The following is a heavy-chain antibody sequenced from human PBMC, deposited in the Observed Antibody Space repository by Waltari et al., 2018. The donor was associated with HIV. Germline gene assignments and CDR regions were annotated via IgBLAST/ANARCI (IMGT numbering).Heavy chain of an antibody. Sequence: QVQLLESGPGLVKPSETLSLTCNVSGGSTSNYFWTWIRQAPGKTLEGIGYVYNDGSTEYNPSLKSRVTMSLDSANVQFSLNLNSVTAADTARYFCARCSFSSYYYFDLWGQGTHVTVSS. V-gene: IGHV4-59*13. CDR3: ARCSFSSYYYFDL. CDR1: GGSTSNYF. D-gene: IGHD2-15*01. CDR2: VYNDGST. J-gene: IGHJ4*02.